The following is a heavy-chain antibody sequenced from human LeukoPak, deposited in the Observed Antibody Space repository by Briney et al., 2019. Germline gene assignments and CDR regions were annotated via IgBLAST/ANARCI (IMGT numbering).Heavy chain of an antibody. V-gene: IGHV4-61*02. Sequence: SQTLSLTCTVSGGSISSGSYYWSWIRQPAGKGLEWIGRIYTSGSTNYNPSLKSRVTMSVDTSKNQFSLKLSSVTAADTAVYYCARGGFTMVRGVILDYYYYMDVWGKGTTVTVSS. CDR3: ARGGFTMVRGVILDYYYYMDV. CDR2: IYTSGST. D-gene: IGHD3-10*01. J-gene: IGHJ6*03. CDR1: GGSISSGSYY.